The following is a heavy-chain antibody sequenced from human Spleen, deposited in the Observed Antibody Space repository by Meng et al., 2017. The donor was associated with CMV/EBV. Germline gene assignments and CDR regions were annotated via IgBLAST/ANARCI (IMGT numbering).Heavy chain of an antibody. Sequence: QVQLGQLWAGVKKPGSSVKVSCKASGGTFSSYAISWVRQAPGQGLEWMGGIIPIFGTANYAQKFQGRVTITADESTSTAYMELSSLRSEDTAVYYCASFGYDTVYFDYWGQGTLVTVSS. CDR1: GGTFSSYA. D-gene: IGHD5-12*01. CDR2: IIPIFGTA. CDR3: ASFGYDTVYFDY. J-gene: IGHJ4*02. V-gene: IGHV1-69*12.